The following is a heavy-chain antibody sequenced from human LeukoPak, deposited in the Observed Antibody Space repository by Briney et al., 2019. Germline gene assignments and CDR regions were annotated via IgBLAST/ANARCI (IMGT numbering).Heavy chain of an antibody. CDR3: ARGGPYSSGWYSYFDY. CDR2: ISYDGSNK. V-gene: IGHV3-30-3*01. Sequence: GGSLRPSCAASGFTFSSYAMHWVRQAPGKGLEWVAVISYDGSNKYYADSVKGRFTISRDNSKNTLYLQMNSLRAEDTAVYYCARGGPYSSGWYSYFDYWGQGTLVTVSS. D-gene: IGHD6-19*01. J-gene: IGHJ4*02. CDR1: GFTFSSYA.